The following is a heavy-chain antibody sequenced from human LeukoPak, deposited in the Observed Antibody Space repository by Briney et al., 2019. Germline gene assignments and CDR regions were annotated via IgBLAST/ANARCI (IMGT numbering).Heavy chain of an antibody. CDR2: IYYSGST. CDR1: GGSVSSGSYY. D-gene: IGHD6-19*01. V-gene: IGHV4-61*01. CDR3: ARAIAVAGYNWFDP. Sequence: KPSETLSLTCTVSGGSVSSGSYYWSWIRQPPGKGLEWIGYIYYSGSTNYNPSLKSRVTMSVDTSKNQFSLKLSSVTAADTAVYYCARAIAVAGYNWFDPWGQGTLVTVSS. J-gene: IGHJ5*02.